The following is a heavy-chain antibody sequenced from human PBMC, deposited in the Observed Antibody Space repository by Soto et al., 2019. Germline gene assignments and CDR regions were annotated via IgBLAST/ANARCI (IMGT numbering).Heavy chain of an antibody. V-gene: IGHV3-30*18. D-gene: IGHD4-4*01. Sequence: VQLVESGGGVVQPGRSLRLSCEASGFMFLSYGFHWVRQAPGKGLEWVAVISVNGGNKDYVDSVKGRFTISRDDSKKRLFLQLGKRGGEGPGVYFWGKGGGGGGYSSIDSWGQGTLVSVSS. CDR1: GFMFLSYG. CDR2: ISVNGGNK. CDR3: GKGGGGGGYSSIDS. J-gene: IGHJ5*01.